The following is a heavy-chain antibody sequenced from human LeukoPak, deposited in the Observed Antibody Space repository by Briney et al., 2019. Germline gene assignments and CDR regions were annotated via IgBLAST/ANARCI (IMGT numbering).Heavy chain of an antibody. CDR3: ARARRGSFDY. V-gene: IGHV3-53*01. J-gene: IGHJ4*02. Sequence: PGGSLRLSCAASGFTVSSNYMSWVRQAPGKGLEWVSVIYSGGSTYYADSVKGRFTISRDNSKNTLYLQMNSLRAEGTAVYYCARARRGSFDYWGQGTLVTVSS. CDR2: IYSGGST. CDR1: GFTVSSNY. D-gene: IGHD3-16*01.